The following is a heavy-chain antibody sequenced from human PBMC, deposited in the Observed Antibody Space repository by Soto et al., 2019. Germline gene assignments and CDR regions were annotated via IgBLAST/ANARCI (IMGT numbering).Heavy chain of an antibody. D-gene: IGHD6-6*01. J-gene: IGHJ4*02. CDR1: GFTFSSYS. V-gene: IGHV3-21*01. CDR2: ISSSSSYI. CDR3: ARDGGRGLIAARHGYFDY. Sequence: GGSLRLSCAASGFTFSSYSMNWVRQAPGKGLEWVSSISSSSSYIYYADSVKGRFTISRDNAKNSLYLQMNSLRAEDTAVYYCARDGGRGLIAARHGYFDYWGQGTLVTVSS.